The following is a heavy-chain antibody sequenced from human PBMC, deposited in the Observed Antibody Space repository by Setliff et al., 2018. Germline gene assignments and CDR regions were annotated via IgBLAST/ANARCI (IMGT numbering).Heavy chain of an antibody. Sequence: SGPTLVNPTQTLTLTCTFSGFSLSTSGMCVSWIRQPPGKALEWLARIDWDDDKRYSPSLKSRLTITKDTSKNQVVLTMTNMDPVDTATYYCAHRRGDYYDSSGYYYDYWGQGTLVTVS. CDR3: AHRRGDYYDSSGYYYDY. D-gene: IGHD3-22*01. CDR1: GFSLSTSGMC. CDR2: IDWDDDK. J-gene: IGHJ4*02. V-gene: IGHV2-5*08.